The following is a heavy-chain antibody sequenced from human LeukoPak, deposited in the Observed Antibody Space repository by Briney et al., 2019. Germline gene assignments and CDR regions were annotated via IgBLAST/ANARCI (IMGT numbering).Heavy chain of an antibody. V-gene: IGHV3-23*01. CDR1: GFTFSSYA. D-gene: IGHD1-26*01. Sequence: PGGSLRLSCAASGFTFSSYAMGWVRQAPGKGLEWVSAISGSGITTYYADSVKGRFTISRDNSKNTLYLQMNSLRAEDTAVYYCAKSSQWAFDYWGQGTLVTVSS. CDR3: AKSSQWAFDY. CDR2: ISGSGITT. J-gene: IGHJ4*02.